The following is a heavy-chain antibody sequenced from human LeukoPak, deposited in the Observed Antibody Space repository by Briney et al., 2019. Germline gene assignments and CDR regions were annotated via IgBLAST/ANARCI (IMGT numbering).Heavy chain of an antibody. D-gene: IGHD3-10*01. CDR2: ISSSSSYI. CDR1: GFTFSSYS. V-gene: IGHV3-21*01. J-gene: IGHJ6*02. CDR3: ARASTYYYGSVDV. Sequence: GGSLRLSCAASGFTFSSYSMNWVRQAPGKGLEWVSSISSSSSYICYADSVKGRFTISRDNAKNSLYLQMNSLRAEDTAVYYCARASTYYYGSVDVWGQGTTVTVSS.